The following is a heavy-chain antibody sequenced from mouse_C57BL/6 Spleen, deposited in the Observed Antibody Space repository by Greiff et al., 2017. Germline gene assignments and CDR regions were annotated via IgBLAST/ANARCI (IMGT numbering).Heavy chain of an antibody. Sequence: EVKLMESGEGLVKPGGSLKLPCAASGFTFSSYAMSWVRQTPEKRLEWVAYISSGGDYIYYADTVKGRFTISRDNARNTLYLQMSSLKSEDTAMYYCTRNSRGAMDDWGQGTSVTVSS. D-gene: IGHD1-1*01. CDR2: ISSGGDYI. J-gene: IGHJ4*01. CDR1: GFTFSSYA. V-gene: IGHV5-9-1*02. CDR3: TRNSRGAMDD.